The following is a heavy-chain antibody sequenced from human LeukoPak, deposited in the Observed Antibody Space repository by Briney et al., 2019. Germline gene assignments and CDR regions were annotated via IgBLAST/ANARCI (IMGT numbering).Heavy chain of an antibody. CDR2: ISASGDRT. Sequence: GGSPRLSCAASGFTFSSYAMSWVRQAPGRGLEWVSAISASGDRTYYADSVKGRFTISRDSSKNTLYLQMNSLRAEDTAVYSCAKNGEVLSWFDPWGQGTLVTVSS. D-gene: IGHD3-10*01. V-gene: IGHV3-23*01. J-gene: IGHJ5*02. CDR1: GFTFSSYA. CDR3: AKNGEVLSWFDP.